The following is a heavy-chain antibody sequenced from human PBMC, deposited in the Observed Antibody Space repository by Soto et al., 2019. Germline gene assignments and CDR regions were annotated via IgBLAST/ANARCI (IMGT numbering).Heavy chain of an antibody. J-gene: IGHJ4*02. CDR1: GHTFSTYS. V-gene: IGHV3-21*02. CDR2: ISSGSSYI. Sequence: EVQLVESGGGLVKPGGSLRLSCAASGHTFSTYSMNWVRQAPGKGLEWVSSISSGSSYIYYADSVKGPITIPRDNAQDALYLQMNSLRAQDTAVYYCATTIAVAAPFDYWGQGTLVTGSS. CDR3: ATTIAVAAPFDY. D-gene: IGHD6-19*01.